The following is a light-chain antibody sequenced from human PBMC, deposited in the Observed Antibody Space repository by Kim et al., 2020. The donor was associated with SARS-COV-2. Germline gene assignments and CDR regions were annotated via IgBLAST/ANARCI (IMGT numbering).Light chain of an antibody. Sequence: GQTVRITCQGDSLRSYYASWYQQKPGQAPVLVIYGKNNRPSGIPDRFSGSSSGNTASLTITGAQAEDEADYYCNSRDSSGNHVLFGGGTQLTVL. V-gene: IGLV3-19*01. CDR1: SLRSYY. CDR2: GKN. J-gene: IGLJ2*01. CDR3: NSRDSSGNHVL.